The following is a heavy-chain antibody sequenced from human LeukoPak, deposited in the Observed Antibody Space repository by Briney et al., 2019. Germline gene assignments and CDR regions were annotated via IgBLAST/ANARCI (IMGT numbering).Heavy chain of an antibody. Sequence: SQTLSLTCAISGDSVSSNSAAWNWIRQSPSRGLEWLGMTYYRSKWYNDYAVSVKCRITINPDTSKNQFSLQLNSVTPEHTAGHYCARDWGRGLQQLVPLDYWVQGTLASVSS. CDR3: ARDWGRGLQQLVPLDY. CDR1: GDSVSSNSAA. J-gene: IGHJ4*02. V-gene: IGHV6-1*01. CDR2: TYYRSKWYN. D-gene: IGHD6-13*01.